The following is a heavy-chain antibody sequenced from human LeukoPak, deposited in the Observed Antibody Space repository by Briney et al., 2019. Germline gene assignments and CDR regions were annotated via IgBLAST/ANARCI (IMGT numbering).Heavy chain of an antibody. J-gene: IGHJ6*02. V-gene: IGHV3-7*03. CDR1: GFTFSNYW. CDR3: ARRSAMDV. Sequence: TGGSLRLSCAASGFTFSNYWMTWVRQAPGKGLEWVANINRDGSERYYVDSVKGRFTISRDDAKSSLYLQMNSLRAEDTAVYYCARRSAMDVWGQGTTVIVFS. CDR2: INRDGSER.